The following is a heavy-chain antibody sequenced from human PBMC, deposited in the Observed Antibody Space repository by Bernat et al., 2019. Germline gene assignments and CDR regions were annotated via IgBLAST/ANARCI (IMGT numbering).Heavy chain of an antibody. J-gene: IGHJ4*02. CDR3: AGGKVGARQGQRGY. D-gene: IGHD1-26*01. CDR1: GGSFSGYY. Sequence: QVQLQQWGAGLLKPSETLSLTCSVYGGSFSGYYWSWIRQPPGTGLEWIGEINHSGSTNYNPSLKCRVTISVDTSKNKYTLKMGSVTDADTDVYDCAGGKVGARQGQRGYWGQGTMVTVSS. V-gene: IGHV4-34*01. CDR2: INHSGST.